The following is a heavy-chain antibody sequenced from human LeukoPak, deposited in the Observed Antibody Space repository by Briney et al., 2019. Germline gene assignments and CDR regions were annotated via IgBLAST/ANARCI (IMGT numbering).Heavy chain of an antibody. CDR3: ARDWTSSGWSFDY. CDR2: SSGARGTT. Sequence: PAGSVTLSCPCSGFTFSSYALSEVRQAAGKGVDGVSGSSGARGTTYYTDSVKGGFIISRDNSKTMLFLQMDSLRAEDTAAYHCARDWTSSGWSFDYWGRGTLVTVSS. V-gene: IGHV3-23*01. CDR1: GFTFSSYA. J-gene: IGHJ4*02. D-gene: IGHD6-19*01.